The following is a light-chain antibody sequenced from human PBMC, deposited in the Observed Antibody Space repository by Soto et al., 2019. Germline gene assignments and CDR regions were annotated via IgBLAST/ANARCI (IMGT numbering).Light chain of an antibody. CDR3: QQYNNWSPLT. J-gene: IGKJ4*01. V-gene: IGKV3-15*01. CDR2: GAS. CDR1: QSVSSS. Sequence: EIVMTQSPATLSVSPGERATLSCRASQSVSSSLAWYQQKPGQAPRLLIYGASTRATGIPARFSGSGSGTEFTLTISNLQSEDFSVYYCQQYNNWSPLTFRGGTKVEIK.